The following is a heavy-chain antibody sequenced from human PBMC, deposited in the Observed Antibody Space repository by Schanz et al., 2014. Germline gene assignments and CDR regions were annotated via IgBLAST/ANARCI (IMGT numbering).Heavy chain of an antibody. D-gene: IGHD6-13*01. J-gene: IGHJ4*02. Sequence: QVQLVQSGAEVKKPGASVKVSCKASGYTFTSDSMHWVRQAPGQGLEWMGMINPSGGSTTYAQKFQGRVTMTRDTSTSTVYMELSSQRSEDTSVYYCARDGVDAGAGGNYWGQGTLVTVSS. V-gene: IGHV1-46*01. CDR2: INPSGGST. CDR3: ARDGVDAGAGGNY. CDR1: GYTFTSDS.